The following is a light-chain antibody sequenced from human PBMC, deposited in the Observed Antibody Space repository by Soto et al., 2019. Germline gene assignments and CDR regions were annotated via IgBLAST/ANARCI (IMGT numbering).Light chain of an antibody. J-gene: IGLJ3*02. Sequence: QSVLTQPPSVSAAPGQKVTISCSGGASNIGNNYVPWYQHLPGTAPKLLIYGNNERPSGIPDRFSASKSGTSATLDITGLQPGDEADYYCGTWGGSLSAGVIGGGTKLTVL. CDR1: ASNIGNNY. CDR2: GNN. V-gene: IGLV1-51*01. CDR3: GTWGGSLSAGV.